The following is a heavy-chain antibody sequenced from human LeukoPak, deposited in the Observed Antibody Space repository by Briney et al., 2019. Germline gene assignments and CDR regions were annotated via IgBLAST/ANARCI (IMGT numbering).Heavy chain of an antibody. CDR3: ARANYYGSGKKDLDY. Sequence: GASVKLSCKASGYTFTTYDINWVRQATGQGLEWMGWMNPNSGNTGYAQKFQGSVTMTRNTSMSTAYMELSSLRSEDTAVYYCARANYYGSGKKDLDYWGQGTLVTVSS. J-gene: IGHJ4*02. V-gene: IGHV1-8*01. CDR1: GYTFTTYD. CDR2: MNPNSGNT. D-gene: IGHD3-10*01.